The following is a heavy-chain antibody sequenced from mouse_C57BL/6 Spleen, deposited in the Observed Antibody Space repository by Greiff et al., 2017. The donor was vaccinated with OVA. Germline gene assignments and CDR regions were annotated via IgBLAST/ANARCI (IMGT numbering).Heavy chain of an antibody. CDR3: ARTYDYDVGFAY. J-gene: IGHJ3*01. CDR1: GYTFTSYW. Sequence: QVQLQQSGAELVMPGASVKLSCKASGYTFTSYWMHWVKQRPGQGLEWIGEIDPSDSYTNYNQKFKGKSTLTVDKSSSTAYMQLSSLTSEDSAVYYCARTYDYDVGFAYWGQGTLVTVSA. V-gene: IGHV1-69*01. CDR2: IDPSDSYT. D-gene: IGHD2-4*01.